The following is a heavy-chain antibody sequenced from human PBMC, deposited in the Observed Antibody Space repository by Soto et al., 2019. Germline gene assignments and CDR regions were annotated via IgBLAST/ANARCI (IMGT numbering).Heavy chain of an antibody. J-gene: IGHJ4*02. CDR1: GFTFTNFA. D-gene: IGHD2-2*01. Sequence: PGGSLRLSCAASGFTFTNFAMNWVRQAPGKGLEWVSVISGTGDTTYKADSVKGRFTISRDNSMNTAFLQMNSLRAEDTALYYCAKGYCSSTSCSFDYWGQGTLVTVSS. CDR3: AKGYCSSTSCSFDY. CDR2: ISGTGDTT. V-gene: IGHV3-23*01.